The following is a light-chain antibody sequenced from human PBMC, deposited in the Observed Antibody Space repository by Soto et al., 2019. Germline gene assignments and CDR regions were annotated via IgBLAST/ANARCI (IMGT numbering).Light chain of an antibody. V-gene: IGKV3-20*01. CDR1: QNINRY. J-gene: IGKJ1*01. Sequence: EIVLTQSPATLSLSPGERATLSCRASQNINRYLAWYHQKPGQPPRLLIYDASTRATGIPARFSGSGSGTDFTLTINRLEPEDFAVYYCQQYDSSPPWTFGQGTKVDIK. CDR3: QQYDSSPPWT. CDR2: DAS.